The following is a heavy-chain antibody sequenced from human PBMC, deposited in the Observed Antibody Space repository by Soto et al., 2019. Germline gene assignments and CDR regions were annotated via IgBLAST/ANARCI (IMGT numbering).Heavy chain of an antibody. D-gene: IGHD6-13*01. CDR2: IYSSGST. Sequence: PSETLSLTCTVSGGSISHSYRSWIRQTPGKGLEWIGNIYSSGSTNYNPSLKSQVTISVYTSKNQFSLKVSSVTAADTAVYYCARPGGSGWFYFDSWGQGSQVT. CDR3: ARPGGSGWFYFDS. V-gene: IGHV4-59*08. CDR1: GGSISHSY. J-gene: IGHJ4*02.